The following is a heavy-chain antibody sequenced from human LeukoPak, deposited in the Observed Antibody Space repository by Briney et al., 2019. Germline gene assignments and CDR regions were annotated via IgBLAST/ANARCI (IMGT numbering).Heavy chain of an antibody. CDR1: GGSINSYY. CDR3: AASSGSYGSDH. Sequence: SETLSLTCTVSGGSINSYYWSWVRQPPGKGLEWIGYIYTSGSTNYNPSLKSRVTISIGTSTNQFSLKLSSVNAAEPAVFYCAASSGSYGSDHWGQGTLVTVSS. CDR2: IYTSGST. J-gene: IGHJ4*01. V-gene: IGHV4-4*09. D-gene: IGHD1-26*01.